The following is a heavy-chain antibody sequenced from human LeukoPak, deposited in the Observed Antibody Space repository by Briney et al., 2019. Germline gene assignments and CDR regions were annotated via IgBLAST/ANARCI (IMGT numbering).Heavy chain of an antibody. V-gene: IGHV3-7*01. Sequence: GGSLRLSCAVSGFTFTDYWMNWVREAPGKGLEWVASIKQDGGEKSYVDSVKGRFTISRDNTKNSLYLQMSSLRAEDTAVYYCARDGTAAGLYFDLWGQGTLVTVSS. J-gene: IGHJ4*01. CDR2: IKQDGGEK. CDR1: GFTFTDYW. D-gene: IGHD6-13*01. CDR3: ARDGTAAGLYFDL.